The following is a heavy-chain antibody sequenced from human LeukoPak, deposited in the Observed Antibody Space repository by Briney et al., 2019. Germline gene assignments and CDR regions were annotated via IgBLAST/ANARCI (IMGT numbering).Heavy chain of an antibody. Sequence: PSGTLSLTCAVSGGSILSTNWWSWVRQPPGKGLLWIGEVHLNGATNYNPSVEGRVTMSIDKSKNHLSLEVISVTAADTAMYYCTRESGAFSPFGFWGQGTLVTVSS. D-gene: IGHD1-26*01. CDR1: GGSILSTNW. CDR2: VHLNGAT. V-gene: IGHV4-4*02. J-gene: IGHJ4*02. CDR3: TRESGAFSPFGF.